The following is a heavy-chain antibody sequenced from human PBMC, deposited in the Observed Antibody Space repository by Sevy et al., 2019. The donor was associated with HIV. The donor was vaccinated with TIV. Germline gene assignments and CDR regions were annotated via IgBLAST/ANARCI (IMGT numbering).Heavy chain of an antibody. D-gene: IGHD2-15*01. Sequence: GGSLRLSCAASGLTFSDYWMHWVRQAPGKGLVWVSRISRDGTNTDYADSVKGRFTISRGNAKNTLYLQINNLRAEDTAVYYCARGSSPLGGNPDWGQGTLVTVSS. CDR2: ISRDGTNT. V-gene: IGHV3-74*01. CDR3: ARGSSPLGGNPD. J-gene: IGHJ4*02. CDR1: GLTFSDYW.